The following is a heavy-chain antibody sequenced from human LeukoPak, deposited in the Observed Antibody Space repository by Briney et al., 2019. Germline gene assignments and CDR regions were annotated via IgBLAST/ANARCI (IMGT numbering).Heavy chain of an antibody. CDR1: GYTFTGYY. V-gene: IGHV1-2*02. D-gene: IGHD2-21*02. J-gene: IGHJ5*02. CDR3: ARETVVVTAITYSGWFDP. CDR2: INPNSGGT. Sequence: ASVKVSCKASGYTFTGYYMHWVRQAPGQGLECMGWINPNSGGTNYAQKLQRRVTMTRDTSISTAYMELSRLRSDDTAVYYCARETVVVTAITYSGWFDPWGQGTLVTVSS.